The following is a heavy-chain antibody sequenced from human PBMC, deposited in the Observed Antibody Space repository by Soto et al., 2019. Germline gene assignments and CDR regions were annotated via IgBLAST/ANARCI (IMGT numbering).Heavy chain of an antibody. J-gene: IGHJ3*02. D-gene: IGHD6-19*01. V-gene: IGHV1-69*12. Sequence: QVQLVQSGAEVKKPGSSVKVSCKASGGTFSSYAISWVRQAPGQGLEWMGGIIPIFGTPNYAQKFQGRVTMTADESTSTAYRELSSLRSEDTAVYYCARHIAVAGDAFDIWGQGTMVTVSS. CDR2: IIPIFGTP. CDR1: GGTFSSYA. CDR3: ARHIAVAGDAFDI.